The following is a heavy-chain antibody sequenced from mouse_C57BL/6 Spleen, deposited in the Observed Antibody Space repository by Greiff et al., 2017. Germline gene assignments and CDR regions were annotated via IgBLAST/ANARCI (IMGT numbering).Heavy chain of an antibody. Sequence: VQLQESGPGLVAPSQSLSITCTVSGFSLTSYGVDWVRQSPGKGLEWLGVIWGVGSTNYNSALKSRLSISKDNSKSQVFLTMNSLQTDDTAMYYCASEDYGSPFAYWGQGTLVTVSA. CDR3: ASEDYGSPFAY. D-gene: IGHD2-2*01. V-gene: IGHV2-6*01. CDR2: IWGVGST. CDR1: GFSLTSYG. J-gene: IGHJ3*01.